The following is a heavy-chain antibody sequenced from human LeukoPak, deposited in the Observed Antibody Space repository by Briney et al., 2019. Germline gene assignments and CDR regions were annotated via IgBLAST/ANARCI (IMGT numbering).Heavy chain of an antibody. CDR1: GFTFSSHG. Sequence: GSLKLSCAASGFTFSSHGLHWGRQAPGKGLEWVSYISSSGSTIYYADSVKGRFTISRDNAKNSLYLQMNSLRAEDTAVYYCAELGITMIGGVWGKGTTVTISS. J-gene: IGHJ6*04. V-gene: IGHV3-48*04. CDR3: AELGITMIGGV. CDR2: ISSSGSTI. D-gene: IGHD3-10*02.